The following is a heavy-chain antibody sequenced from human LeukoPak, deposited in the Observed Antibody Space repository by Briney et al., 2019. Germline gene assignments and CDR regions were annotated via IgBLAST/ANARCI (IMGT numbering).Heavy chain of an antibody. D-gene: IGHD1-26*01. CDR2: ISSSSSFK. V-gene: IGHV3-21*01. CDR3: ARETVIVGAAP. Sequence: GGSLRLSCAASGFTFRTHDMHWVRQAPGKGLEWVSSISSSSSFKYYADSVKGRFTISRDNAKNSLFLQMNSLRVEDTAVYYCARETVIVGAAPWGQGTLVTVSS. CDR1: GFTFRTHD. J-gene: IGHJ5*02.